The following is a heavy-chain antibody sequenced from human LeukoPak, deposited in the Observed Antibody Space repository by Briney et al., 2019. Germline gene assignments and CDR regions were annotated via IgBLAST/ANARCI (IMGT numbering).Heavy chain of an antibody. J-gene: IGHJ1*01. D-gene: IGHD1-26*01. CDR3: ARAPGGSYRGYFQH. CDR1: GCIFNNYG. CDR2: IRYDGRNA. Sequence: GGSLRLSCAASGCIFNNYGMHWVRQAPGKGLEWVAFIRYDGRNAYLADSVKGRFTISRDNSKNTLYLQMNSLRAEDTAVYYCARAPGGSYRGYFQHWGQGTLVTLSS. V-gene: IGHV3-30*02.